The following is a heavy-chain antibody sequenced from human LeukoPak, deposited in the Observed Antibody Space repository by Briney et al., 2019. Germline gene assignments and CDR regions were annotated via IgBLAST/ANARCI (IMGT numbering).Heavy chain of an antibody. J-gene: IGHJ3*02. D-gene: IGHD1-7*01. CDR3: ARVKLELERPGDRYSVNDAFDI. CDR2: IYYSGST. Sequence: SQTLSLTCTVSGGSISSGDYYWSWIRQPPGKGLEWIGYIYYSGSTYYNPSLKSRVTISVDTSKNQFSLKLSSVTAADTAVYYCARVKLELERPGDRYSVNDAFDIWGQGTMVTVSS. V-gene: IGHV4-30-4*08. CDR1: GGSISSGDYY.